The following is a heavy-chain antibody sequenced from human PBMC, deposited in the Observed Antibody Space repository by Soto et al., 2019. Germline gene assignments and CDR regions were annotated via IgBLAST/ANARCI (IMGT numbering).Heavy chain of an antibody. J-gene: IGHJ3*02. CDR2: VYPGDSDT. Sequence: GESLKISCKGSGYSFTSYWIGWVRQMPGKGLEWMGIVYPGDSDTRYSPSFQGQVTISADKSISTAYLQWSSLKASDTAMYYCARGSPRESAVRVPAAFDIWGQGTMVTVSS. CDR3: ARGSPRESAVRVPAAFDI. D-gene: IGHD6-19*01. V-gene: IGHV5-51*01. CDR1: GYSFTSYW.